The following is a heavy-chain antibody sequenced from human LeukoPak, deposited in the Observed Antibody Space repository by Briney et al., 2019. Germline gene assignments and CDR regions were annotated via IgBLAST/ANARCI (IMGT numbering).Heavy chain of an antibody. Sequence: GGSLRLSCAASGFTFSSYAMHWVRQAPGKGLEWVAVISYDGSNKYYADSVKGRFTISRDNSKNTLYLQMNSLRAEGTAVYYCARSDYGDVLFDYWGQGTLVTVSS. CDR2: ISYDGSNK. D-gene: IGHD4-17*01. CDR3: ARSDYGDVLFDY. J-gene: IGHJ4*02. CDR1: GFTFSSYA. V-gene: IGHV3-30-3*01.